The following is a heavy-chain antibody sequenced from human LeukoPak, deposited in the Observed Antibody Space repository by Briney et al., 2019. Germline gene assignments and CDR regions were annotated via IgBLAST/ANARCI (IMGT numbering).Heavy chain of an antibody. CDR2: IYTSGST. V-gene: IGHV4-61*02. CDR1: GGSLSSGSYY. CDR3: ARDAGQDIVVVPAAIRSYYYYYMDV. J-gene: IGHJ6*03. Sequence: SQTLSLTCTVSGGSLSSGSYYWSWVRQPAGKGLEWIGRIYTSGSTNYNPSRKTRVTISVDTSKNQFSLKLSSVTAADTAVYYCARDAGQDIVVVPAAIRSYYYYYMDVWGKGTTVTVSS. D-gene: IGHD2-2*02.